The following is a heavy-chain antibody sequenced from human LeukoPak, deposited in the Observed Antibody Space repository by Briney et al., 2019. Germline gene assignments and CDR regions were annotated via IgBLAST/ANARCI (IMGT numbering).Heavy chain of an antibody. Sequence: GASVKVSCKASGYTFSDYDVNWVRQAPGQGLEWMGWMNPTSGDTGYALKFQGRVTMTRSMSRNTAYMELSRLRSEDTAVYFCARVVMKAFYYYYMDVWGKGTT. D-gene: IGHD2-21*01. CDR2: MNPTSGDT. CDR1: GYTFSDYD. J-gene: IGHJ6*03. CDR3: ARVVMKAFYYYYMDV. V-gene: IGHV1-8*01.